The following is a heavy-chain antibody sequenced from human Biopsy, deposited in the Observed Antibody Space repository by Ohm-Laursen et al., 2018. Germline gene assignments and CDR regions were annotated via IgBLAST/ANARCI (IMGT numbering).Heavy chain of an antibody. J-gene: IGHJ4*02. Sequence: SETLSLTCTVSGGSFTGHYWSWIRQPPGKGLERIGHISCTGYTSYNASLKSRVTISVDTSRNHFSLRLSSLTAADTAVYYCARGSNDSGGLYFPRWGQGTLLTVSS. CDR2: ISCTGYT. D-gene: IGHD4-23*01. CDR3: ARGSNDSGGLYFPR. V-gene: IGHV4-59*11. CDR1: GGSFTGHY.